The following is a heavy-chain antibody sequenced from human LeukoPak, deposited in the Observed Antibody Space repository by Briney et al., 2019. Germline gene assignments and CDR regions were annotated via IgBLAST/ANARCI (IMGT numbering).Heavy chain of an antibody. CDR1: GYTFSTYD. J-gene: IGHJ5*02. V-gene: IGHV1-8*03. CDR2: MNPNSGNT. D-gene: IGHD3-3*01. CDR3: ARRALERRAGSWFDP. Sequence: ASVKVSCKASGYTFSTYDINWERQATGQGLEWMGWMNPNSGNTGYAQKFQGRVTFTRNTSISTAYMELSSLKSEDTAVYYCARRALERRAGSWFDPWGQGTLVTVSS.